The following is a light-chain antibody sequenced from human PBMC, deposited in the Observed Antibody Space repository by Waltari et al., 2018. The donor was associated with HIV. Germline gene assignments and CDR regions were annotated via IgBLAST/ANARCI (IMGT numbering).Light chain of an antibody. CDR2: DTE. CDR1: TGHVSRNHY. CDR3: LLSYSGVRV. J-gene: IGLJ2*01. V-gene: IGLV7-46*01. Sequence: QAVVTQEPSLSVSPGGTVTATCASFTGHVSRNHYPHWIHFTPGQATRTLIYDTEKRHPWTAGRFSGSLIGGRATLTLSGALPDDEADYYCLLSYSGVRVFGGGTKLTV.